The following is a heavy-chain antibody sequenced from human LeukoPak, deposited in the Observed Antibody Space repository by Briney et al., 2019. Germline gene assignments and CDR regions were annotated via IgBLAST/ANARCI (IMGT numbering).Heavy chain of an antibody. CDR2: ISSSSSYI. CDR3: VAPLWFGELLENFDN. CDR1: GFTFSSYS. D-gene: IGHD3-10*01. J-gene: IGHJ4*02. V-gene: IGHV3-21*01. Sequence: PGGSLRLSCAASGFTFSSYSMNWVRQAPGKGLEWVSSISSSSSYIYYADSVKGRFTISRDNAKNSLYLQMNSLRAEDTAVYYCVAPLWFGELLENFDNWGQGTLVTVSS.